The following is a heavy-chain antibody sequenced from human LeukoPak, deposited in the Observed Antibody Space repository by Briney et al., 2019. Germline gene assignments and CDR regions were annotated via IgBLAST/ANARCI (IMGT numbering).Heavy chain of an antibody. CDR3: AREDDGFDI. V-gene: IGHV3-33*01. Sequence: QTGRSLRLSCASSGFIFSKHGMHWVRQAPGKGLEWVAVIYHDGTNKYYAHSVKGRFTISRDNSKNTLFLQMNSLRGEDTAVYFCAREDDGFDIWGQGTPVTVSS. CDR1: GFIFSKHG. J-gene: IGHJ3*02. CDR2: IYHDGTNK.